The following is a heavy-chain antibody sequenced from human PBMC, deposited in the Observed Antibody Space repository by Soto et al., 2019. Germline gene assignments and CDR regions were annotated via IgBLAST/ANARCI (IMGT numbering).Heavy chain of an antibody. CDR1: GGSFSGYY. CDR2: INHSGST. D-gene: IGHD3-22*01. Sequence: PSETLSLTCAVYGGSFSGYYWSWIRQPPGKGLEWIGEINHSGSTNYNPSLKSRVTISVDTSKNQFSLKLSSVTAADTTVYYCARDGYYYDSSGYYYKYYFDYWGQGTLVTVSS. CDR3: ARDGYYYDSSGYYYKYYFDY. V-gene: IGHV4-34*01. J-gene: IGHJ4*02.